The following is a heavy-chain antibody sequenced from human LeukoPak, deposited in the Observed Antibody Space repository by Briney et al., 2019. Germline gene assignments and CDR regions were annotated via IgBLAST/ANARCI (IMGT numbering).Heavy chain of an antibody. CDR3: AREKNSGSWYYFDY. CDR2: IYHSGST. Sequence: SETLSLTCAVSGGSISSGGYSWSWIRQPPGKGLEWIGYIYHSGSTYYNPSLKSRVTISVDRSKNQFSLKLSSVTAADTAVYYCAREKNSGSWYYFDYWGQGTLVTVSS. D-gene: IGHD6-13*01. V-gene: IGHV4-30-2*01. CDR1: GGSISSGGYS. J-gene: IGHJ4*02.